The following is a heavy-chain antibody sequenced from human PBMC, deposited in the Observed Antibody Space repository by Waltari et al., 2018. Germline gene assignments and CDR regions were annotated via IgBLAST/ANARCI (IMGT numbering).Heavy chain of an antibody. CDR3: ARAGYSSGWYGDAFDI. CDR1: GYSISSGYY. D-gene: IGHD6-19*01. CDR2: IYHSGST. Sequence: QVQLQESGPGLVKPSETLSLTCAVSGYSISSGYYWGWIRQPPGKGLEWIGGIYHSGSTYYNPALKSRVTISVDTSKNQFSLKLSSVTAADTAVYYCARAGYSSGWYGDAFDIWGQGTMVTVSS. J-gene: IGHJ3*02. V-gene: IGHV4-38-2*01.